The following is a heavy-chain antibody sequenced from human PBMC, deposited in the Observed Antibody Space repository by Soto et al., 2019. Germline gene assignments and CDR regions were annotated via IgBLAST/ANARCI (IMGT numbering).Heavy chain of an antibody. J-gene: IGHJ5*02. Sequence: SETLSLTCAVYGGSFSGYYWSWIRQPPGKGLEWIGEINHSGSTNYNPSLKGRVTISVDTSKNQFSLKLSSVAAADTAVYYCARAYSSGYYFRLDPWGQGTLVTVSS. CDR3: ARAYSSGYYFRLDP. V-gene: IGHV4-34*01. CDR2: INHSGST. CDR1: GGSFSGYY. D-gene: IGHD3-22*01.